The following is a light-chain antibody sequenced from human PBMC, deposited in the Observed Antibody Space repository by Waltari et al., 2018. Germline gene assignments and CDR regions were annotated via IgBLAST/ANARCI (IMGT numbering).Light chain of an antibody. CDR3: TSYTTTDTLYV. Sequence: QSALTQPASVSGSPGQSITISCTGTSSDIGSFNYVSWYQQYPGKAPKLIIFDVSNRPSEISARFSGSKSGNPASLTISGLQAEDEADYICTSYTTTDTLYVFGTGTQVTVL. CDR1: SSDIGSFNY. V-gene: IGLV2-14*03. CDR2: DVS. J-gene: IGLJ1*01.